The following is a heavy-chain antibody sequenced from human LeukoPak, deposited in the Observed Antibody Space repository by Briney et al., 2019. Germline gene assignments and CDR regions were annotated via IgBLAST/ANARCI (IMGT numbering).Heavy chain of an antibody. CDR2: ISYDGSLK. CDR3: AKKYSYGSGAGDALDI. D-gene: IGHD3-10*01. Sequence: GRPLRLSCAASGFTFSSFGMHWVRQAPGEGLEWVAVISYDGSLKHYLDSVKGRFTISRGNSKNTLYLQMDSLRVEDTAVYHCAKKYSYGSGAGDALDIWGHGTLVTVSS. V-gene: IGHV3-30*18. J-gene: IGHJ3*02. CDR1: GFTFSSFG.